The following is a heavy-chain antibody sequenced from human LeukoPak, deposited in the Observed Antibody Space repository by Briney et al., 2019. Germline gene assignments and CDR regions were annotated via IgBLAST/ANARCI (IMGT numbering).Heavy chain of an antibody. D-gene: IGHD3-16*01. V-gene: IGHV3-7*01. J-gene: IGHJ1*01. CDR1: GVTFSDFW. CDR3: ASRGELSWFGAVRC. CDR2: INQDGSQW. Sequence: GGSLRLSCEVSGVTFSDFWMNWVRQAPGKGLEWVAHINQDGSQWSYVGSVRGRFTISRDNAKKSLYLQMDGLRAEDTAVYYCASRGELSWFGAVRCWGQGILVTVSS.